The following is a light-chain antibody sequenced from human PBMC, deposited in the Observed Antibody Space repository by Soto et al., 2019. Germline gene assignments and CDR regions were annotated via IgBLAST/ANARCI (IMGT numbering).Light chain of an antibody. J-gene: IGKJ1*01. V-gene: IGKV3-20*01. CDR2: GAS. Sequence: EIVLTQSPGTLSLSPGERATLSCRASQSVSSSYLAWYQQKPGQAPRLLIYGASSRATGIPDRFSGSGSGTDFTLNISRLEPEDFAVYYCQQYGSSPITFGQGTKVEIK. CDR1: QSVSSSY. CDR3: QQYGSSPIT.